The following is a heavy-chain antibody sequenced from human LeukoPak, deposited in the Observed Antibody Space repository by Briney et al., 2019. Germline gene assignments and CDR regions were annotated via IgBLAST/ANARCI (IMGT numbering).Heavy chain of an antibody. D-gene: IGHD1-26*01. CDR3: AKDGSYSGSYYTLVDY. CDR1: GFTFSSYG. J-gene: IGHJ4*02. CDR2: IRYDGSNK. Sequence: GESLKISCAASGFTFSSYGMHWVRQAPGKGLEWVAFIRYDGSNKYYADSVKGRFTISRDNSRNTLYLQMNSLRAEDTAVYYCAKDGSYSGSYYTLVDYWGQGALVTASS. V-gene: IGHV3-30*02.